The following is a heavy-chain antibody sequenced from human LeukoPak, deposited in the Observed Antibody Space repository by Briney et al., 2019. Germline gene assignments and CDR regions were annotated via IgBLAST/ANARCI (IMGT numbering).Heavy chain of an antibody. CDR1: GFTFSSDW. CDR3: ARDRSTDFWSGYYTNYFDY. J-gene: IGHJ4*02. CDR2: IKQDGSEK. V-gene: IGHV3-7*01. D-gene: IGHD3-3*01. Sequence: GGSLRLSCAASGFTFSSDWMYWVRQAPGKGLEWVANIKQDGSEKYYVDSVRGRFTISRDNAENSLYLQMNSLRAEDTAVYYCARDRSTDFWSGYYTNYFDYWGQGTLVTVSS.